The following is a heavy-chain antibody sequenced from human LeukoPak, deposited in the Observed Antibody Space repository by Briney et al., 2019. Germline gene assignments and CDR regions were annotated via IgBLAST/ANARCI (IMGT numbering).Heavy chain of an antibody. D-gene: IGHD4-17*01. CDR3: ARDYADYVGYFFFDY. Sequence: PGGSLRLSCAASGFTFNNYAMNWVRQAPGKGLEWVSSISGGGETTYYADSAKGRFTISRDNSQNTLYLQMNSPRAEDTAEYYCARDYADYVGYFFFDYWGQGTLVTVSS. V-gene: IGHV3-23*01. J-gene: IGHJ4*02. CDR2: ISGGGETT. CDR1: GFTFNNYA.